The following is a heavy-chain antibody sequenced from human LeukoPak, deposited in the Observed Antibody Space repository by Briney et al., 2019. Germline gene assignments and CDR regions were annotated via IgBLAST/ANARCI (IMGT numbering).Heavy chain of an antibody. V-gene: IGHV3-23*01. CDR1: GGSFSGYY. J-gene: IGHJ3*01. D-gene: IGHD3-22*01. CDR2: ISGSGGST. CDR3: AKNYYDSSGPFLV. Sequence: PSETLSLTCAVYGGSFSGYYWSWIRQPPGKGLEWVSAISGSGGSTYYADSVKGRFTISRDNSKNTLYLQMNSLRAEDTAVYYCAKNYYDSSGPFLVWGQGTMVTVSS.